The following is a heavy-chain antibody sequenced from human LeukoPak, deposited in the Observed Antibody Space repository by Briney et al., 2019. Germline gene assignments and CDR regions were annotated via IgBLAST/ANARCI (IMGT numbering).Heavy chain of an antibody. V-gene: IGHV3-7*01. CDR1: GFTFSSYW. CDR2: IKQDGSEK. Sequence: GGSLRLSCAASGFTFSSYWMSWARQAPGKGLEWVANIKQDGSEKYYVDSVKGRFTISRDNAKNTLYLQMNSLRAEDTAVYYCARSYYYDSSGYSGYWGQGTLVTVSS. D-gene: IGHD3-22*01. J-gene: IGHJ4*02. CDR3: ARSYYYDSSGYSGY.